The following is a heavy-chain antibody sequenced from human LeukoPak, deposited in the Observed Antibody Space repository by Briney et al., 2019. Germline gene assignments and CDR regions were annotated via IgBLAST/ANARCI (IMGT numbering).Heavy chain of an antibody. CDR2: IYYSGDT. J-gene: IGHJ4*02. CDR1: GGSISNTNHY. Sequence: PSETLSLTCAVSGGSISNTNHYWGWIRQPPGKGLEWIGSIYYSGDTYYHPSLKSRVTMSADMSRNLFSLNLTSVTAADTGMYYCARHPMYSNPDFWGQGTLVTVSS. CDR3: ARHPMYSNPDF. V-gene: IGHV4-39*01. D-gene: IGHD4-11*01.